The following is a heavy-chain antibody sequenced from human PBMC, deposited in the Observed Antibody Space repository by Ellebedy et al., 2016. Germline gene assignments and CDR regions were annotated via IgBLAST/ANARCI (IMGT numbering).Heavy chain of an antibody. CDR1: GFSFSRYW. D-gene: IGHD3-10*01. CDR3: ARGRYGTGKVGGMDV. V-gene: IGHV3-20*04. Sequence: GESLKISXAASGFSFSRYWMHWVRQAPGKGLEWVSGINWNGGSTDYADSVKGRFTISRDIAKNSLYLQMNSLRAEDTALYYCARGRYGTGKVGGMDVWGQGTTVTVSS. J-gene: IGHJ6*02. CDR2: INWNGGST.